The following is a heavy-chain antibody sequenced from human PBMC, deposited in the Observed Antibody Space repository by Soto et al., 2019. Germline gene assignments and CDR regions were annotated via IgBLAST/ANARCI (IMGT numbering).Heavy chain of an antibody. J-gene: IGHJ6*02. Sequence: EVQLLESGGGLVQPGGYRRLSWAASGFTFSSYAMSWVRQAPGKGLEWVSSISGRGGNAYYADAVKGRFSISRDNSKNTLRLHRYSLRADYTAVYNRAKEGACGRYPPSHYFGMDGWGQGTTVTVSS. D-gene: IGHD1-26*01. V-gene: IGHV3-23*01. CDR2: ISGRGGNA. CDR3: AKEGACGRYPPSHYFGMDG. CDR1: GFTFSSYA.